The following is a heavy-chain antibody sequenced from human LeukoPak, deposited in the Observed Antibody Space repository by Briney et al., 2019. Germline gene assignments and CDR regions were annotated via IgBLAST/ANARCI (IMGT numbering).Heavy chain of an antibody. D-gene: IGHD7-27*01. J-gene: IGHJ4*02. V-gene: IGHV3-7*01. CDR3: AREGNWGSGYYFDY. Sequence: GGSLRLSCTPSGFSLSNFWMSWVRQAPGKGLEWLANIRYDGGSKYYLDSMRGRLTISRDNSKNTLYLQMNSLRAEDTAVYYCAREGNWGSGYYFDYWGQGTLVTVSS. CDR2: IRYDGGSK. CDR1: GFSLSNFW.